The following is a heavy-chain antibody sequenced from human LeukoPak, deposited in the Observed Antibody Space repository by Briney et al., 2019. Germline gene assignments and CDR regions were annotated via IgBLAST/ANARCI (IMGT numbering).Heavy chain of an antibody. CDR3: ARHLRFVSGGWYEYFDY. D-gene: IGHD6-19*01. Sequence: SETLSLTCTVSGGSISSSSYYWGWIRQPPGKGLEWIGSIYYSGSTYYNPSLKSRVTISVDTSKNQFSLKLSSVTAADTAVYYCARHLRFVSGGWYEYFDYWGQGTLVSVSS. J-gene: IGHJ4*02. CDR2: IYYSGST. V-gene: IGHV4-39*01. CDR1: GGSISSSSYY.